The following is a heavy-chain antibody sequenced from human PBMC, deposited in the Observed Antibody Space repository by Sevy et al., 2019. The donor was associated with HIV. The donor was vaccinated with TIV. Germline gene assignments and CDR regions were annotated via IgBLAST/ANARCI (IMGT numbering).Heavy chain of an antibody. Sequence: GGSLRLSCAASGFTFSSYGMHWVRQAPGKGLEWVTFIQYHGGNQYYADSVKGRFTISRDNSKNKPCLQMQGLRPVDTVLYYCAKDEAWTGIASSDSIATYHYLDVWGKGATVTVSS. J-gene: IGHJ6*03. CDR3: AKDEAWTGIASSDSIATYHYLDV. CDR1: GFTFSSYG. D-gene: IGHD6-13*01. V-gene: IGHV3-30*02. CDR2: IQYHGGNQ.